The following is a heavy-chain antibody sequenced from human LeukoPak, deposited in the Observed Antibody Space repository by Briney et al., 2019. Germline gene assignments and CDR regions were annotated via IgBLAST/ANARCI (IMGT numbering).Heavy chain of an antibody. CDR1: GVSISSYY. CDR2: IYYSGST. J-gene: IGHJ6*02. V-gene: IGHV4-59*01. CDR3: AREHYSNYVHYYYGMDV. Sequence: SETLSLTRTVSGVSISSYYWSWIRQPPGKGLEWIGYIYYSGSTNYNPSLKSRVTISVDTSKNQFSLKLSSVTAADTAVYYCAREHYSNYVHYYYGMDVWGQGTTVTVSS. D-gene: IGHD4-11*01.